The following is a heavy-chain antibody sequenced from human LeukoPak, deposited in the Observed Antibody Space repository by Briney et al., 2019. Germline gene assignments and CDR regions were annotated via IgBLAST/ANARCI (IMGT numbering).Heavy chain of an antibody. CDR2: INPNSGGT. V-gene: IGHV1-2*02. Sequence: ASVKVSCKASGYTFTGYYMHWVRQAPGQGLEWMGWINPNSGGTNYAQKFQGRVTMTRDTPISTAYMELSRLRSDDTAVYYCATLMVYAILHVDYWGQGTLVTVSS. CDR3: ATLMVYAILHVDY. CDR1: GYTFTGYY. J-gene: IGHJ4*02. D-gene: IGHD2-8*01.